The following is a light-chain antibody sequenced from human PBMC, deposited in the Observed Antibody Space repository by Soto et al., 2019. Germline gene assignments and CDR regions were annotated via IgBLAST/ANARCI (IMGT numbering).Light chain of an antibody. CDR1: SSDVGAYDY. Sequence: QSVLTQPASVSGSPGQSITIYCTGTSSDVGAYDYVSWYQQHSGKAPKLMIYEVTNRPSGVSDRFSGSKSGNTASLTISGLQAEDEADYYCGSYTSSSTRVFGGGTKVTVL. CDR3: GSYTSSSTRV. V-gene: IGLV2-14*01. CDR2: EVT. J-gene: IGLJ3*02.